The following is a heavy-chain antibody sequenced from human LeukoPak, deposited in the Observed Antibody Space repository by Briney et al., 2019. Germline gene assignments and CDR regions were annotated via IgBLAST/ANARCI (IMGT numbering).Heavy chain of an antibody. J-gene: IGHJ4*02. V-gene: IGHV3-7*01. Sequence: GGSLRLSCAASGFTFSSYWMSWVRQAPGKGLEWVANIKQDGSEKYYVDSVKGRFTISRDNAKNSLYLQMNSLRAEDTAVYYCASPRGSGWYIRHFDYWGQGTLVTVSS. D-gene: IGHD6-19*01. CDR2: IKQDGSEK. CDR1: GFTFSSYW. CDR3: ASPRGSGWYIRHFDY.